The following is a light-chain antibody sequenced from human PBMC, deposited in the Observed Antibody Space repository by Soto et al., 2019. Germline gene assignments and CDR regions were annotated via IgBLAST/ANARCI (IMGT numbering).Light chain of an antibody. V-gene: IGKV3D-15*01. CDR2: GAS. CDR3: QQYNNWPAIT. J-gene: IGKJ5*01. Sequence: EIVMTQSPPTLSVSPGERAALSCSASQSISTNLAWYQQKPGQAPRLLIYGASTRATGIPARFSGSASGREFTLTISSLQSEDFAVYYCQQYNNWPAITFGQGTRLEIK. CDR1: QSISTN.